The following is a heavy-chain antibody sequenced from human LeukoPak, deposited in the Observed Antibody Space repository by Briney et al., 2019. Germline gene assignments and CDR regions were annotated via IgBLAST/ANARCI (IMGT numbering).Heavy chain of an antibody. CDR3: ASWSRDFGYYYDSSGYRNY. J-gene: IGHJ4*02. CDR1: GYTFTGYY. Sequence: ASVKVSCKASGYTFTGYYMHWVRQAPGQGLEWMGWINPNSGGTNYAQKFQGRVTMTRDTPISTAYMELSRLRSDDTAVYYCASWSRDFGYYYDSSGYRNYWGQGTLVTVSS. D-gene: IGHD3-22*01. V-gene: IGHV1-2*02. CDR2: INPNSGGT.